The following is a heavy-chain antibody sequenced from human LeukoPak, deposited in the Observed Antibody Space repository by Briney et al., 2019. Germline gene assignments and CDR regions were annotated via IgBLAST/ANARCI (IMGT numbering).Heavy chain of an antibody. CDR1: GCSISSGYY. CDR3: ASSTVTRYYYYYYMDV. Sequence: SETLSLTCAVSGCSISSGYYWGWIRQPPGKGLEWIGSIYHSGSTYYNPSLKSRVTISVDTSKNQFSLKLSSVTAADTAVYYCASSTVTRYYYYYYMDVWGKGTTVTVSS. V-gene: IGHV4-38-2*01. D-gene: IGHD4-17*01. J-gene: IGHJ6*03. CDR2: IYHSGST.